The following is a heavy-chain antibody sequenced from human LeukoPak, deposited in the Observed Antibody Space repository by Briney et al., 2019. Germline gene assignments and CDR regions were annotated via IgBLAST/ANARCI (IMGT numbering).Heavy chain of an antibody. CDR2: IRSTTYGGTT. V-gene: IGHV3-49*03. CDR1: GFTFGDYA. Sequence: GGSLRLSCTASGFTFGDYAMSWLRQAPGKGLEWISFIRSTTYGGTTEYAASVKGRFSISRDDSKSIAYLQMSSLQIEDTAIYYCTRGYSNSWKGPDYYYGMDVWGQGTTVTVSS. J-gene: IGHJ6*02. CDR3: TRGYSNSWKGPDYYYGMDV. D-gene: IGHD6-13*01.